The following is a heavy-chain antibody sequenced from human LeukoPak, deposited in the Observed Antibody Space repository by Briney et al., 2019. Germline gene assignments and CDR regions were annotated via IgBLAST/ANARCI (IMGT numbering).Heavy chain of an antibody. CDR2: ISSSGSTI. CDR3: ARASGVSAPAGY. CDR1: GFTFSSYE. D-gene: IGHD2-8*01. V-gene: IGHV3-48*03. J-gene: IGHJ4*02. Sequence: GGSLRLSCVASGFTFSSYEINWVRQAPGKGLEWISHISSSGSTIYYADFLRGRFTISRDNAKNSVYLQMNSLRAEDTAVYYCARASGVSAPAGYWGQGTLVTVSS.